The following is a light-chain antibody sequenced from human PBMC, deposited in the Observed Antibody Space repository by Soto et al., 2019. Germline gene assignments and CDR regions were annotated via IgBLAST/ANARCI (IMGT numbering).Light chain of an antibody. Sequence: SYELTQPPSVSVAPGQTATITCGGNNIATKHVHWYQQKPGQAPLLVVYGDTDRPSGIPERISGSNSGNTATLTISGVEAGDEADYYCQVWDSSSDHHVFGTGNKVTVL. J-gene: IGLJ1*01. V-gene: IGLV3-21*02. CDR3: QVWDSSSDHHV. CDR1: NIATKH. CDR2: GDT.